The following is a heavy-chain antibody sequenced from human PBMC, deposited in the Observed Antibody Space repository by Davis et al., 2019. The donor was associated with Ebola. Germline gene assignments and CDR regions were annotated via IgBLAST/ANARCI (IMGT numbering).Heavy chain of an antibody. CDR1: GFTFSNYG. Sequence: GGSLRLSCAASGFTFSNYGMHWVRQAPGRGLEWVAFVRSHGSEKHYVDSVKGRFTISRDNAKNSLYVQMNSLRAEDTAVYYCASSYGMDVWGKGTTVTVSS. CDR2: VRSHGSEK. V-gene: IGHV3-30*02. CDR3: ASSYGMDV. D-gene: IGHD2-15*01. J-gene: IGHJ6*04.